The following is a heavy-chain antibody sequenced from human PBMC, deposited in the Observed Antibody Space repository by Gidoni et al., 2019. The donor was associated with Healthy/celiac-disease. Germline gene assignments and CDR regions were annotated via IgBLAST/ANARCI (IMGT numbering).Heavy chain of an antibody. D-gene: IGHD2-15*01. CDR2: ISYDGSNK. V-gene: IGHV3-30*18. J-gene: IGHJ6*03. CDR3: AKERRWSTYYYYYYMDV. CDR1: GFTFSRYG. Sequence: QEQLVESGGGVVQPGRSLRLSCAAAGFTFSRYGMHWVRQAPGKGMEWVAVISYDGSNKYYADSVKGRFTISRDNSKNTLYLQMNSLRAEDTAVYYCAKERRWSTYYYYYYMDVWGKGTTVTVSS.